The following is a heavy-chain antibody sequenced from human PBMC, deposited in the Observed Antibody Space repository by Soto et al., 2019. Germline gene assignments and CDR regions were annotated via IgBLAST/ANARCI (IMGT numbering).Heavy chain of an antibody. J-gene: IGHJ4*02. V-gene: IGHV4-59*13. CDR2: MFYSGGT. CDR1: GTSLRIYS. D-gene: IGHD2-15*01. Sequence: PSETLSLTCTVSGTSLRIYSWTWVRQPPGKGLEWIGDMFYSGGTNYDPSLKSRINMSLDTSKNQFSLRLSSVAAADTAVYFCAGSRSRRVIVDYWGQGALVTVSS. CDR3: AGSRSRRVIVDY.